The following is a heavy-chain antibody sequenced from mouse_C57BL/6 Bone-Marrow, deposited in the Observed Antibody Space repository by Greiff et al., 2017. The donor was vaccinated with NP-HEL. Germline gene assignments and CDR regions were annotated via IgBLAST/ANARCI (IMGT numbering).Heavy chain of an antibody. Sequence: VQRVESGAELVRPGTSVKMSCKASGYTFTNYWIGWAKQRPGHGLEWIGDIYPGGGYTNYNEKFKGKATLTADKSSSTAYMQFSSLASEDSAIYYCARSGGSSSYYAMDYWGQGTSVTVSS. CDR2: IYPGGGYT. J-gene: IGHJ4*01. CDR1: GYTFTNYW. CDR3: ARSGGSSSYYAMDY. V-gene: IGHV1-63*01. D-gene: IGHD1-1*01.